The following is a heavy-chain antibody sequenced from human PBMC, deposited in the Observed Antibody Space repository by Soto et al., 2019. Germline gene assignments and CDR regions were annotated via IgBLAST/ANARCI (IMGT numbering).Heavy chain of an antibody. J-gene: IGHJ4*02. V-gene: IGHV4-39*01. CDR1: GGSVSNSNYY. CDR2: VYYRGRS. D-gene: IGHD2-8*01. CDR3: VSQRTSVLTQAYFDY. Sequence: PSETLSRTCTVSGGSVSNSNYYWGWIRQSPGKVLEWIGRVYYRGRSYSKSSVKSRVTISVDTSKNQFSLNLNSVTASDTAVYYCVSQRTSVLTQAYFDYWGPGALVTVSS.